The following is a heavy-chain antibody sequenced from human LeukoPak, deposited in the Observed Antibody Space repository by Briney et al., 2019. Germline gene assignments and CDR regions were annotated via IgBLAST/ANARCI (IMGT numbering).Heavy chain of an antibody. CDR1: GYTFTNCW. CDR2: IYPGDSDT. CDR3: ARLTRYCSGDSCYFDY. Sequence: GESLKISCKGSGYTFTNCWIGWVRQMPGKGLEWMGIIYPGDSDTRYSPSFQGQVTISADKSINTAYLQWSSLKASDTAIYYCARLTRYCSGDSCYFDYWGQGTLVAVSS. D-gene: IGHD2-15*01. V-gene: IGHV5-51*01. J-gene: IGHJ4*02.